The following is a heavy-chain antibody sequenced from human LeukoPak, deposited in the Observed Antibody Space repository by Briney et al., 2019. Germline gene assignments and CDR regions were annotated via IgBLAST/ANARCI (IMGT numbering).Heavy chain of an antibody. CDR3: ARDVGYYYDSSGYNDAFDI. CDR2: IIPIFGTA. CDR1: GGTFSSYA. Sequence: GASVKVSCKASGGTFSSYAISWVRQAPGQGLKWMGGIIPIFGTANYAQKFQGRVTITTDESTSTAYMELSSLRSEDTAVYYCARDVGYYYDSSGYNDAFDIWGQGTMVTVSS. V-gene: IGHV1-69*05. D-gene: IGHD3-22*01. J-gene: IGHJ3*02.